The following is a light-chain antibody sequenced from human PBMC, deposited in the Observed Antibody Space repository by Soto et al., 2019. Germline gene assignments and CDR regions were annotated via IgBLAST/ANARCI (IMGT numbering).Light chain of an antibody. CDR2: GSG. CDR3: QSYDSSLRGAV. J-gene: IGLJ1*01. CDR1: SSNIGAGYG. V-gene: IGLV1-40*01. Sequence: QSVLTQPPSVSGAPGQGVTIFCTGSSSNIGAGYGVNWYQQLPGSAPKLLIYGSGNRPSGVPDRFSGSKSGTSASLAITGLQAEDAADYYCQSYDSSLRGAVFGAGTKLTVL.